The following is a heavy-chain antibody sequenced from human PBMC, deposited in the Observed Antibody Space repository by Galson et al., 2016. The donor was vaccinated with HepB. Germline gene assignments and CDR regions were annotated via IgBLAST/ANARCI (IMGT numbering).Heavy chain of an antibody. J-gene: IGHJ4*02. CDR2: VTAKGVGEGGGEII. D-gene: IGHD5-12*01. CDR1: GFTFSSAW. Sequence: SLRLSCAASGFTFSSAWMSWVRQAPGKGLEWVARVTAKGVGEGGGEIIQYAAPVKGRFTISRDDSTSMLYLEMNSLRTEDTAVYFCSSDVPTPLAQIDYWGQGTLVTVSS. V-gene: IGHV3-15*01. CDR3: SSDVPTPLAQIDY.